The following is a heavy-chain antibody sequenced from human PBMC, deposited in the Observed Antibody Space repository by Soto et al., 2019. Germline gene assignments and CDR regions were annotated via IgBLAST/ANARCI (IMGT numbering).Heavy chain of an antibody. CDR1: AVTFSYSS. J-gene: IGHJ4*02. V-gene: IGHV3-7*03. Sequence: GASLKISCAASAVTFSYSSMRWVRQAPGKGLEWVASINYDGSETYYADSVRGRFTISRDNTKNSLYLQMNSLRAEDTALYFCASPAWELLGYWGQRNLVTV. D-gene: IGHD1-26*01. CDR2: INYDGSET. CDR3: ASPAWELLGY.